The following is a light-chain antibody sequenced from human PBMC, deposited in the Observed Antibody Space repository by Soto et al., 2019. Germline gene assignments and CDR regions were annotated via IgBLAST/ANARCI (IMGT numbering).Light chain of an antibody. CDR2: DVS. Sequence: QSVLTQPRSVSASPGQSVTISCTGTNSDVGGYNYVSWYQQHPGKAPRLIIYDVSQRPSGVPDRFSCSKSGNTASLTISGLHAEDEAEYSCCSSTDTYIVVFGTGTKVTVL. V-gene: IGLV2-11*01. CDR1: NSDVGGYNY. J-gene: IGLJ1*01. CDR3: CSSTDTYIVV.